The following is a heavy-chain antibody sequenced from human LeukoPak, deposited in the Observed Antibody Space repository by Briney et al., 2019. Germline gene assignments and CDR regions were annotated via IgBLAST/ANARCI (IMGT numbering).Heavy chain of an antibody. CDR2: ISGSGGST. D-gene: IGHD4/OR15-4a*01. CDR1: GFTFSSYA. V-gene: IGHV3-23*01. J-gene: IGHJ4*02. Sequence: PGGSLRLTCAASGFTFSSYAMSWVRQAPRKGLEWVSAISGSGGSTYYADSVKGRFTISRDNSKNTLYLQMSSLRAEDTAVYYCANLNSILTMGSCYWGQGTLVTVSS. CDR3: ANLNSILTMGSCY.